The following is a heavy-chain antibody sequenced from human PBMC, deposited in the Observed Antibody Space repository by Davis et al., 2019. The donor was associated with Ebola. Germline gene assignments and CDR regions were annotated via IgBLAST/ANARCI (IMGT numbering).Heavy chain of an antibody. D-gene: IGHD4-17*01. CDR2: IRSKANSYAT. Sequence: GESLKISCAASGFTFSGSAMHWVRQASGKGLEWVGRIRSKANSYATAYAASVKGRFTISRDDSKNTAYLQMNSLKTEDTAVYYCTVGVMTTVTTGDYRGQGTLVTVSS. J-gene: IGHJ4*02. CDR3: TVGVMTTVTTGDY. V-gene: IGHV3-73*01. CDR1: GFTFSGSA.